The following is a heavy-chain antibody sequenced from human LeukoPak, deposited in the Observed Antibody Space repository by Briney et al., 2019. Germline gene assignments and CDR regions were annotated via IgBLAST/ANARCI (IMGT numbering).Heavy chain of an antibody. D-gene: IGHD5-18*01. CDR3: ARVNTAMVYYYYGMDV. V-gene: IGHV1-8*01. Sequence: ASVKVSCKASGYTFTRYDINWVRQATGQGLEWMGWMNPNSGNTGYAQKFQGRVTMTRNTSISTAYMELSSLRSEDTAVYYCARVNTAMVYYYYGMDVWGQGTTVTVSS. CDR1: GYTFTRYD. J-gene: IGHJ6*02. CDR2: MNPNSGNT.